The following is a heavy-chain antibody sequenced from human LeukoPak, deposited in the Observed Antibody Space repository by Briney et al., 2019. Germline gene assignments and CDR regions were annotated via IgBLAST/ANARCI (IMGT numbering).Heavy chain of an antibody. CDR3: ARGRYTNAYFDY. V-gene: IGHV1-69*05. CDR1: GGTFSSYA. CDR2: IIPIFGTA. D-gene: IGHD5-18*01. J-gene: IGHJ4*02. Sequence: SVKVSCKASGGTFSSYAISWVRQAPGQGLEWMGGIIPIFGTANYAQKFQGRVTMTRDTSTSTVYMELSSLRSEDTAVYYCARGRYTNAYFDYWGQGTLVTVSS.